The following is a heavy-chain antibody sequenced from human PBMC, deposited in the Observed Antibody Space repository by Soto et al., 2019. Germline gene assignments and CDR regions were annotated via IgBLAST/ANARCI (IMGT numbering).Heavy chain of an antibody. CDR3: ARPPDSSGYSRWAFDI. V-gene: IGHV1-69*01. D-gene: IGHD3-22*01. Sequence: QVQLVQSGAEVKKPGSSVKVSCKASGGTFSSYAISWVRQAPGQGLEWMGGIIPIFGTANYAQKFQGRVTITADESTSTAYMELSSLRSEDTAVYYCARPPDSSGYSRWAFDIWGQGTMVTVSS. J-gene: IGHJ3*02. CDR2: IIPIFGTA. CDR1: GGTFSSYA.